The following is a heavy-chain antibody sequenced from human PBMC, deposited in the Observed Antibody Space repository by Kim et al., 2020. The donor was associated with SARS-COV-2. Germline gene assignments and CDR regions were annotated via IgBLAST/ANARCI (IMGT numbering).Heavy chain of an antibody. J-gene: IGHJ2*01. D-gene: IGHD3-10*01. CDR1: GFTFRSYA. CDR2: ISGSGSST. CDR3: AKDGPGAWGYFDL. Sequence: GGSLRLSCAASGFTFRSYAMNWVRQAPGKGLEWVSTISGSGSSTYYADSVKGRFTISRDNSRSTLYLQMNSLRAEDTAVYYCAKDGPGAWGYFDLWGRGTLVTVSS. V-gene: IGHV3-23*01.